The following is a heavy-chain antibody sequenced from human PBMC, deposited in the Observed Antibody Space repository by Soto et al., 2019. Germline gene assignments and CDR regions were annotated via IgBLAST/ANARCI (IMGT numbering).Heavy chain of an antibody. J-gene: IGHJ4*02. CDR1: GYTFTDHY. D-gene: IGHD4-17*01. Sequence: ASVKVSCKASGYTFTDHYIHWLRQAPGQSLEWMGWINPYTRNTNYAQMFQGRVTMTTDTSTSTAYMELRSLRSDDTAVYYCARDGQIAPAHGTVTTFDYWGQGSLVTVSS. CDR3: ARDGQIAPAHGTVTTFDY. V-gene: IGHV1-18*04. CDR2: INPYTRNT.